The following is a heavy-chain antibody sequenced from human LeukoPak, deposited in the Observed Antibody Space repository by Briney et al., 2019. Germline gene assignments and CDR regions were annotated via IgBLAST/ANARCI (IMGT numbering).Heavy chain of an antibody. CDR2: ISRSSYR. CDR1: GFTFSNYD. CDR3: ARGPPYGV. D-gene: IGHD4-17*01. J-gene: IGHJ4*02. Sequence: RGSLRLSCAASGFTFSNYDMNWVRQAPGKGLEWVSSISRSSYRYHGDSVKGRFTISRDNAKNSLYLQMNSLRADDTAVYYCARGPPYGVWGQGTLVTVSS. V-gene: IGHV3-69-1*01.